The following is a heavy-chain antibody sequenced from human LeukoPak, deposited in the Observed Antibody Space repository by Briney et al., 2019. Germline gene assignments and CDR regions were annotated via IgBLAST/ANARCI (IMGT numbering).Heavy chain of an antibody. V-gene: IGHV3-21*06. J-gene: IGHJ4*02. CDR2: ISNSGAST. D-gene: IGHD3-10*01. CDR1: GFTFSSYS. CDR3: ARESRRYGSGSYPPDY. Sequence: GGSLRLSCAASGFTFSSYSMNWVRQAPGKGLEWVSSISNSGASTDYADSVKGRFTISRDNAKNSLYLQMTSLGAEDTAVYYCARESRRYGSGSYPPDYWGRGTLVTVSS.